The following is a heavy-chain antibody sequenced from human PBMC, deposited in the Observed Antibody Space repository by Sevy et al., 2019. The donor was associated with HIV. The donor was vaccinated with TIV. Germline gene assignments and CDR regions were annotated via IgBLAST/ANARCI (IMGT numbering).Heavy chain of an antibody. CDR1: GFAFYDYS. CDR3: AREGCTRPHDY. Sequence: GGSLRLSCAASGFAFYDYSMSWIRQAPGKGLEWVATISFGCGKINYADSVKGRFTISRDNSMNSFYLQMDNLRVGDTALYYCAREGCTRPHDYWGQGTRVTVSS. V-gene: IGHV3-23*01. J-gene: IGHJ4*02. D-gene: IGHD2-8*01. CDR2: ISFGCGKI.